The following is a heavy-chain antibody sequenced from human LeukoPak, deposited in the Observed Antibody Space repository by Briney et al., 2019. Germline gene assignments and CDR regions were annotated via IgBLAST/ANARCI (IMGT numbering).Heavy chain of an antibody. Sequence: ASVKVSCKASGYTFTSYYMHWVRQAPGQGLEWMGIINPSGGSTSYAQKFQGRVTMTRDMSTSTVYMELSSLRSEDTAVYYCARDGEHNWNDVSAFDIWGQGTMVTVSS. J-gene: IGHJ3*02. CDR2: INPSGGST. CDR1: GYTFTSYY. D-gene: IGHD1-20*01. CDR3: ARDGEHNWNDVSAFDI. V-gene: IGHV1-46*01.